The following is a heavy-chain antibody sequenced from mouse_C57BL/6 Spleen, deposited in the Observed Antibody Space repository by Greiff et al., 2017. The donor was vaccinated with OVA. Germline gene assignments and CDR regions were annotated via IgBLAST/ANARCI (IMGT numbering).Heavy chain of an antibody. CDR1: GFTFSDYY. J-gene: IGHJ1*03. V-gene: IGHV5-12*01. D-gene: IGHD2-1*01. CDR3: ARGGNYVYFDV. Sequence: EVKLMESGGGLVQPGGSLKLSCAASGFTFSDYYMYWVRQTPEKRLEWVAYISNGGGSTYYPDTVKGRFTISRDNAKNTLYLQMSRLKSEDTAMYYCARGGNYVYFDVWGTGTTVTVSS. CDR2: ISNGGGST.